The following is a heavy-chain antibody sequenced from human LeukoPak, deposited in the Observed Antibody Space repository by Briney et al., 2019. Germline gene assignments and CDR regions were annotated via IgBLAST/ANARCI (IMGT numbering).Heavy chain of an antibody. CDR3: ARTPGIAAAGTKMDV. V-gene: IGHV1-2*02. CDR2: INPNSGGT. CDR1: GYTFTVYY. J-gene: IGHJ6*04. D-gene: IGHD6-13*01. Sequence: ASVKVSCKASGYTFTVYYMHWVRHAPGQGLEWMGWINPNSGGTNYAQKFQGRVTMTRDTSISTAYMELSRLRSDDTAVYYCARTPGIAAAGTKMDVWGKGTTVTVSS.